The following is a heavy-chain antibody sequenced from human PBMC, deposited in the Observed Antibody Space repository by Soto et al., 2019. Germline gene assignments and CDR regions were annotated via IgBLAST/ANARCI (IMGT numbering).Heavy chain of an antibody. CDR2: ISAYIGTA. Sequence: SVKVSCKASGGTFSSYAISWVRQAPGQGLEWMGGISAYIGTANYAQKFQGRVTMTTDTSTSTAYMELRSLRSDDTAVYYCARGGGAYWGQGTLVTVSS. CDR1: GGTFSSYA. D-gene: IGHD3-16*01. V-gene: IGHV1-69*05. CDR3: ARGGGAY. J-gene: IGHJ4*02.